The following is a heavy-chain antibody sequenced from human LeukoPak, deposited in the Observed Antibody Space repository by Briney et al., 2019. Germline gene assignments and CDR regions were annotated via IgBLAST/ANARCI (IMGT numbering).Heavy chain of an antibody. D-gene: IGHD3-10*01. V-gene: IGHV3-21*01. CDR2: IANNNDYR. CDR1: GFRFSDYA. Sequence: GGSLRLSCTVSGFRFSDYAMAWVRQAPGKGLEWVSSIANNNDYRYYTASVRGRFTISRDTSLYLQMNSLRPDDTAFYYCARVIYDYFSGSDYSPGAVVDSWGQGTLVTVSS. CDR3: ARVIYDYFSGSDYSPGAVVDS. J-gene: IGHJ4*02.